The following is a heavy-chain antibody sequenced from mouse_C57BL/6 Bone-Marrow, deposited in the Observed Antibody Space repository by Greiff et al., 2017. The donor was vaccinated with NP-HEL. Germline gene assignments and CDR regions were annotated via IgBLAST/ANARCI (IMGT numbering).Heavy chain of an antibody. Sequence: EVKLVESGGGLVKPGGSLKLSCAASGFTFSSYAMSWVRQTPEQRLEWVGIISAGGSYTYYPDNFKGRFTISRDTAKNNLYLQKSQLKCETTAMYYGARDHIDGTYLAWFAYWGQGTLVTVSA. CDR2: ISAGGSYT. CDR3: ARDHIDGTYLAWFAY. D-gene: IGHD2-1*01. J-gene: IGHJ3*01. V-gene: IGHV5-4*01. CDR1: GFTFSSYA.